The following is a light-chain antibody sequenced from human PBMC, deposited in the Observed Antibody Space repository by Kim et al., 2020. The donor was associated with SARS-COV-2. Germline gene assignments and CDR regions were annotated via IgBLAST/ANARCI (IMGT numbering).Light chain of an antibody. J-gene: IGKJ2*03. CDR1: QSLLHSNGYNY. CDR2: LGS. V-gene: IGKV2-28*01. CDR3: MQALQTPPYS. Sequence: PASISCRSSQSLLHSNGYNYLDWYLQKPGQSPHLLIYLGSNRASGVPDRFSGSGSGTDFTLKISRVEAEDVGVYYCMQALQTPPYSFGQGTKLEI.